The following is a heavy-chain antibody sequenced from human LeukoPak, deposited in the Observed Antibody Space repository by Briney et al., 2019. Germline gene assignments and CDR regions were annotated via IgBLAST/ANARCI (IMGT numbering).Heavy chain of an antibody. CDR1: GFTFDDYG. V-gene: IGHV3-20*04. Sequence: GGAPRLSRASPGFTFDDYGIRWVRQTPGEGLGWGSYINRNGGNTAYADSVKGRFTISRDNAKNSLYLQMNSLRAEDTALYYCARDHGAIALTNYLDYWGQGTLVTVSS. CDR2: INRNGGNT. CDR3: ARDHGAIALTNYLDY. D-gene: IGHD1-1*01. J-gene: IGHJ4*02.